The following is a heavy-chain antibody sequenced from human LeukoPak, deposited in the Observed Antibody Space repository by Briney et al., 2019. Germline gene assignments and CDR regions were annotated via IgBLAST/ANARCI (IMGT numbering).Heavy chain of an antibody. J-gene: IGHJ4*02. CDR2: INPNSGGT. Sequence: GASVKVSCKASGGTFSSYAISWVRQAPGQGLEWMGRINPNSGGTNYAQKFQGRVTMTRDTSISTAYMELSRLRSDDTAVYYCATDPDWGQGTLVTVSS. CDR1: GGTFSSYA. CDR3: ATDPD. V-gene: IGHV1-2*06.